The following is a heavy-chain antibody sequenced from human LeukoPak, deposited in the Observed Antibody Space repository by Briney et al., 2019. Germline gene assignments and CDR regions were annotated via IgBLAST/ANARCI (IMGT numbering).Heavy chain of an antibody. D-gene: IGHD3-10*01. Sequence: SQTLSLTCTVSGGSISSGGYYWSWIRQPPGKGLEWIGYIYHSGSTYYNPSLKSRVTISVDRSKNQFSLKLSSVTAADTAVYYCARDRGASYYYYYMDVWGKGTTVTVSS. J-gene: IGHJ6*03. V-gene: IGHV4-30-2*01. CDR2: IYHSGST. CDR1: GGSISSGGYY. CDR3: ARDRGASYYYYYMDV.